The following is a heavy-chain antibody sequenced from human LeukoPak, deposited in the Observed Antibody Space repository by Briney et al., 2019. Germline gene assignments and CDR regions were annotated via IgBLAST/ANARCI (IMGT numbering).Heavy chain of an antibody. CDR2: IYTAGTR. D-gene: IGHD3-16*02. V-gene: IGHV3-66*02. J-gene: IGHJ4*02. CDR3: ARVYDYVWGSHRDPYFDY. CDR1: GFSVSDNC. Sequence: GGSLRLSCTASGFSVSDNCMTWVRQAPGKGLEWVSVIYTAGTRYYADSVRGRFTISRDSSKNTLYLQMNDLRVEDTAAYYCARVYDYVWGSHRDPYFDYWGQGTLVSVSS.